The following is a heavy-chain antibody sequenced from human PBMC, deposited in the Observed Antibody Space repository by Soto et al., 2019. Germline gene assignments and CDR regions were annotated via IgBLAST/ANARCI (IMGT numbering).Heavy chain of an antibody. CDR2: IYYSGST. V-gene: IGHV4-59*01. Sequence: SETLSLTCTVSGGSISSYYWSWIRQSPGKGLEWIGYIYYSGSTNYNPSLKSRVTISVDTSKNQFSLKLSSVTAADTAVYYCARGEGSVVVPAAMRGWFDPWGQGTLVTVSS. J-gene: IGHJ5*02. CDR3: ARGEGSVVVPAAMRGWFDP. D-gene: IGHD2-2*01. CDR1: GGSISSYY.